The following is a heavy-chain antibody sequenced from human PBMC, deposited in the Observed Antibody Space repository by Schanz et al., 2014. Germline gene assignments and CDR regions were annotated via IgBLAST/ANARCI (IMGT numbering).Heavy chain of an antibody. CDR2: IPHNNDGL. CDR1: GFSFSSYA. V-gene: IGHV3-23*04. J-gene: IGHJ6*02. CDR3: AKVRNIHGWDYYGLDV. Sequence: EVQLVESGGGLVQPGGSLRLSCAASGFSFSSYAMAWFRQTPEKGLEWVSSIPHNNDGLYYTDSVKGRFTISRDNSKNTLYLQMNSLRAEDTAIYYCAKVRNIHGWDYYGLDVWGQGTTVTVSS. D-gene: IGHD6-19*01.